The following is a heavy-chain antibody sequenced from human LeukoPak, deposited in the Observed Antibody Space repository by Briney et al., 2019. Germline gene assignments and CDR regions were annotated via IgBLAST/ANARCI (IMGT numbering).Heavy chain of an antibody. CDR3: ARYGLGAHAFDI. V-gene: IGHV3-66*01. CDR1: GFTVSGNY. D-gene: IGHD3/OR15-3a*01. Sequence: GGSLRLSCAASGFTVSGNYMNWVRQAPGKGLEWVSVICSGGSTYYADSVKGRFTISRDNSKNTLYLQMNSLRAEDTAVYYCARYGLGAHAFDIWGQGTMVTVSS. J-gene: IGHJ3*02. CDR2: ICSGGST.